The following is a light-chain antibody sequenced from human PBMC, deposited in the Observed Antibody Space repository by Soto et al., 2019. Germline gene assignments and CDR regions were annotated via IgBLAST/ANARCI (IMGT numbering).Light chain of an antibody. V-gene: IGKV3-11*01. J-gene: IGKJ5*01. CDR2: HAS. CDR3: HQRSSWPPVT. Sequence: EIVLTQSPETVSLCPGERASLSCGASHSLSSDYLVWFQQTPAQAPRLLIYHASNRAPGIPARFSGSGSGTDFTLTIRSLEPEDFAVYYCHQRSSWPPVTSGQGTRLEI. CDR1: HSLSSDY.